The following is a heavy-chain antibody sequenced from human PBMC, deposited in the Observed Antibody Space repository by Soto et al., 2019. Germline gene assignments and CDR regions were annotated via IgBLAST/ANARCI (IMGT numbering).Heavy chain of an antibody. CDR2: IYYSGST. J-gene: IGHJ6*03. CDR3: ARVTGGYCTNGVCYLGYYYYMDV. D-gene: IGHD2-8*01. CDR1: GGSISSYC. Sequence: SETLSLTCTVSGGSISSYCWSWIRQPPGKGLEWIGYIYYSGSTNYNPSLKSRVTISVDTSKNQFSLKLSPVTAADTAVYYCARVTGGYCTNGVCYLGYYYYMDVWGKGTTVTVSS. V-gene: IGHV4-59*01.